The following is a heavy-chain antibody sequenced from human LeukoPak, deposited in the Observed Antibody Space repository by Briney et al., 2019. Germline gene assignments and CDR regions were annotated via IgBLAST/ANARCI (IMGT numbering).Heavy chain of an antibody. D-gene: IGHD3-10*01. V-gene: IGHV4-34*01. Sequence: GSLRLSCAASGFTFSSYGMSWVRQPPGKGLEWIGEINHSGSTNYNPSLKSRVTISVDTSKNQFSLKLSSVTAADTAVYYCARGKRRDYYGSGSYLIDYWGQGTLVTVSS. CDR3: ARGKRRDYYGSGSYLIDY. CDR1: GFTFSSYG. CDR2: INHSGST. J-gene: IGHJ4*02.